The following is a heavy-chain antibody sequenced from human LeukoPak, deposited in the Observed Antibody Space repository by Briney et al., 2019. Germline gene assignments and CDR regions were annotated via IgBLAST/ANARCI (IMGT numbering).Heavy chain of an antibody. CDR3: ARCSTCARSSGYYDALDI. CDR1: GGYW. D-gene: IGHD3-22*01. Sequence: GESLKISCKDSGGYWIGWVRQMPGTGLEWMGIIYPGASDIRYSPSFQGQVTISADGSISTAYLQWSSLKASDTATYYCARCSTCARSSGYYDALDIWGQGTMVTVSS. J-gene: IGHJ3*02. CDR2: IYPGASDI. V-gene: IGHV5-51*01.